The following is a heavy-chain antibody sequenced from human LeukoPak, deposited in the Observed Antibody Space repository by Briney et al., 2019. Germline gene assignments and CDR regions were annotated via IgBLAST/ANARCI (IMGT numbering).Heavy chain of an antibody. J-gene: IGHJ5*02. CDR2: FDPEDGET. V-gene: IGHV1-24*01. Sequence: ASVKVSCKVSGYTLTELSMHWVRQAPGKGLEWMGGFDPEDGETIYAQKFQGRVTMTEDTSTGTAYMEPSSLRSEDTAVYYCATANRITMVRGAYNWFDPWGQGTLVTVSS. D-gene: IGHD3-10*01. CDR1: GYTLTELS. CDR3: ATANRITMVRGAYNWFDP.